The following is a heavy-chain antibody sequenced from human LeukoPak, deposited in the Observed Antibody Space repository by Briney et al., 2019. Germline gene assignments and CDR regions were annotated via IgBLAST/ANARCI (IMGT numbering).Heavy chain of an antibody. CDR1: GFTLSSFW. D-gene: IGHD3-10*01. J-gene: IGHJ4*02. CDR2: IKGDGSTT. V-gene: IGHV3-74*01. Sequence: GGSLRLSCAVSGFTLSSFWMHWVRQGPGKGLLWVSRIKGDGSTTSYADSVRGRFTISRDNAKNTLYLQMNSLRAEDTAVYYCVRDVSYYRSGPHFDSWGQGTLVTVSS. CDR3: VRDVSYYRSGPHFDS.